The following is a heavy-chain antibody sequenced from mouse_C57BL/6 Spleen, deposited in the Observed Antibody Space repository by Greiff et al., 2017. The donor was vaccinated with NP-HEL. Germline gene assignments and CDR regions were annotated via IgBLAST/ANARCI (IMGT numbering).Heavy chain of an antibody. Sequence: EVQLMESGGDLVKPGGSLKLSCAASGFTFSSYGMSWVRQTPDQRLEWVATISRGGSYTYYPDSVKGRFTISRDNATNTLYLQMSSLKTDDTAMYYCGRMGYYDYDEDAMDYWGKGTSVTVSS. V-gene: IGHV5-6*01. J-gene: IGHJ4*01. CDR3: GRMGYYDYDEDAMDY. CDR2: ISRGGSYT. CDR1: GFTFSSYG. D-gene: IGHD2-4*01.